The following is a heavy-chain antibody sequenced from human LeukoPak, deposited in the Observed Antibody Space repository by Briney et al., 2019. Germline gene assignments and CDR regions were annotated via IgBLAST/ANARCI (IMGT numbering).Heavy chain of an antibody. CDR1: GYSISSGYY. J-gene: IGHJ4*02. D-gene: IGHD5-18*01. CDR3: ARELQLRYFDY. CDR2: IYHSGST. Sequence: SETLSLTCTVSGYSISSGYYWGWIRQPPGKGLEWIGSIYHSGSTYYNPSLKSRVTISVDTSKNQFSLKLSSVTAADTAVYYCARELQLRYFDYWGQGTLVTVSS. V-gene: IGHV4-38-2*02.